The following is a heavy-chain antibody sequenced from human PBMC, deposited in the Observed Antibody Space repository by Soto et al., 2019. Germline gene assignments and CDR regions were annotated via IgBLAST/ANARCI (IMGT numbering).Heavy chain of an antibody. CDR2: ISYDGSNK. D-gene: IGHD3-22*01. CDR1: GFTFSSYG. J-gene: IGHJ4*02. CDR3: AKDQRRPYYDSSGYSRPDY. Sequence: QVQLVESGGGGVQPGRSLRLSCAASGFTFSSYGMHWVRQAPGKGLEWVAVISYDGSNKYYADSVKGRFTISRDNSKNTLYLQMNSLRAEDTAVYYCAKDQRRPYYDSSGYSRPDYWGQGTLVTVSS. V-gene: IGHV3-30*18.